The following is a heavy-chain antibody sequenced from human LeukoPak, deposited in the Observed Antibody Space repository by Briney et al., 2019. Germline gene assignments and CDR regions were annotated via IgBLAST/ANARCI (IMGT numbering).Heavy chain of an antibody. CDR1: GFSFSSYG. J-gene: IGHJ4*02. CDR3: AKNIGGFDY. CDR2: FSASDGSR. V-gene: IGHV3-23*01. Sequence: GGSLRLSCEASGFSFSSYGMSWVRQAPGEGLEWVSGFSASDGSRYYADSVKGRFTISRDNTKNTLYLQMNSLRAEDTAVYYCAKNIGGFDYWGQGTLVTVSS. D-gene: IGHD4-23*01.